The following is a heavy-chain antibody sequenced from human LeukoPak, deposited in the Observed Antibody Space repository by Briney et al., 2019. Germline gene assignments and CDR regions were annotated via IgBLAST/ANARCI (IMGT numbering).Heavy chain of an antibody. CDR2: IYSGGST. D-gene: IGHD3-16*01. CDR3: ARDRGGLNWFDP. CDR1: GLTVSSNY. V-gene: IGHV3-53*01. J-gene: IGHJ5*02. Sequence: GGSLRLSCAASGLTVSSNYMSWVRQAPGKGLEWVSVIYSGGSTYYADSVKGRFTISRDNSKNTLYLQMNSLRAEDTAVYYCARDRGGLNWFDPWGQGTLVTVSS.